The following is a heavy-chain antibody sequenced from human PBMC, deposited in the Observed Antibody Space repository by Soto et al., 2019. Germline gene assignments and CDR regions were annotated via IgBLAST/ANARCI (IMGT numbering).Heavy chain of an antibody. CDR2: IWYAGTNK. CDR1: GFTFSNYG. Sequence: QVQLVESGGGVVQPGRSLRLSCAASGFTFSNYGMHWVRQAPGKGLEWVAVIWYAGTNKYYADSVKGRFTISRDNSKNTLYLQMNSLRAEDTAVYYCARDQAAAPTLDNYFGMDVWGQGTTVTVSS. CDR3: ARDQAAAPTLDNYFGMDV. D-gene: IGHD6-13*01. J-gene: IGHJ6*02. V-gene: IGHV3-33*01.